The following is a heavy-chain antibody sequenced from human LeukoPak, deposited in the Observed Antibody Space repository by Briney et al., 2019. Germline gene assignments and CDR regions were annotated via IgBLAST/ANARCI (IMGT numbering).Heavy chain of an antibody. Sequence: SETLSLTCTVSGGTISSYYWSWIRQPPGKGLEWIGYIYYSGSTNYNPSLKSRVTISVDTSKNQFSLKLSSVTAADTAVYYCARDQFYASSSKNFDAFDIWGQGTMVTVSS. CDR3: ARDQFYASSSKNFDAFDI. V-gene: IGHV4-59*12. D-gene: IGHD6-6*01. J-gene: IGHJ3*02. CDR2: IYYSGST. CDR1: GGTISSYY.